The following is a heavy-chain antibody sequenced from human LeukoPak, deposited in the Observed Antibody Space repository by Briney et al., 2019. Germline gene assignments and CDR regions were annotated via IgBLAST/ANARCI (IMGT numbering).Heavy chain of an antibody. CDR2: INPNSGGT. J-gene: IGHJ6*03. CDR3: ARAEPPGGYFYYMDV. V-gene: IGHV1-2*02. Sequence: GASVKVSCKASGYTFTGYYMHWVRQAPGQGLEWMGWINPNSGGTNYAQKFQGRVTMTRDTSISTAYMELSSVTAADTAVYYCARAEPPGGYFYYMDVWGKGTTVTVSS. CDR1: GYTFTGYY.